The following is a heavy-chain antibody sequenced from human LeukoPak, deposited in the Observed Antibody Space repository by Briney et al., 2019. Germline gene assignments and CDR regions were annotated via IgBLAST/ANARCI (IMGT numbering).Heavy chain of an antibody. D-gene: IGHD5-12*01. CDR2: ISSSGSGGNT. Sequence: GGSLRLSCVASGVTLSNYAMSWARQAPGKGLEWVSGISSSGSGGNTYYADSVKGRFTISRDNSKNTLYLQMNSLRAEDTAVYYCARDLEEATMGSYYYYGMDVWGQGTTVTVSS. CDR3: ARDLEEATMGSYYYYGMDV. CDR1: GVTLSNYA. V-gene: IGHV3-23*01. J-gene: IGHJ6*02.